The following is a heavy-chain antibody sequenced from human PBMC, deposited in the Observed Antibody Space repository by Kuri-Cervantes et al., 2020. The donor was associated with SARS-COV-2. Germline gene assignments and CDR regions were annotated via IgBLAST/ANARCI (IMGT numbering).Heavy chain of an antibody. CDR3: ARREYWYFEL. V-gene: IGHV4-59*01. J-gene: IGHJ2*01. Sequence: ESLKISCTVAGGSISSYYWRWSRQPPGKGLEWIGYIYYSGSTNYNPSLKGRVTISVDTSKNQFSLKLSSVTAADTAVYYCARREYWYFELWGRGTLVTVPS. CDR2: IYYSGST. CDR1: GGSISSYY. D-gene: IGHD1-26*01.